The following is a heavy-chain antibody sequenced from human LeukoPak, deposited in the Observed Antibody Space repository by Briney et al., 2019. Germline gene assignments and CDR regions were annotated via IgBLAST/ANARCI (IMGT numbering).Heavy chain of an antibody. CDR2: ISSSGSTI. J-gene: IGHJ3*01. CDR1: GFTFSDYY. V-gene: IGHV3-11*04. CDR3: ARDRYYYDSSGYYYR. Sequence: GGSLRLSCAASGFTFSDYYMSWIRQAPGKGLEWVSYISSSGSTIYYADSVKGRFTISRDNAKNSLCLQMDSLRAEDTAVYYCARDRYYYDSSGYYYRWGQGTMVTVSS. D-gene: IGHD3-22*01.